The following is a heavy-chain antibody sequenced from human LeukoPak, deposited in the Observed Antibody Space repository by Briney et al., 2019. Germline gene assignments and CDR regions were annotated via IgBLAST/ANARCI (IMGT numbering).Heavy chain of an antibody. CDR3: ATRTTIFGVVASFDY. V-gene: IGHV3-23*01. CDR1: GFAFSSYA. Sequence: GGSLRLSCAASGFAFSSYAMSWVRQAPGKGLEWVSAISGSGGSTYYADSVKGRFTISRDNSKNTLYLQMNSLRAEDTAVYYCATRTTIFGVVASFDYWGQGTLVTVSS. J-gene: IGHJ4*02. CDR2: ISGSGGST. D-gene: IGHD3-3*01.